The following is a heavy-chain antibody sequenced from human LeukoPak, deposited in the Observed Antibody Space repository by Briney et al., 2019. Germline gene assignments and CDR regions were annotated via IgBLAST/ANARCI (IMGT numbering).Heavy chain of an antibody. CDR3: ARARKYCSSTSCYPPTRPYNWFDP. CDR2: IYYSGST. Sequence: ASETLSLTCTVSGGSISSSSYYWGWIRQPPGKGLEWIGSIYYSGSTNYNPSLKSRVTISVDTSKNQFSLKLSSVTAADTAVYYCARARKYCSSTSCYPPTRPYNWFDPWGQGTLVTVSS. CDR1: GGSISSSSYY. D-gene: IGHD2-2*01. J-gene: IGHJ5*02. V-gene: IGHV4-39*07.